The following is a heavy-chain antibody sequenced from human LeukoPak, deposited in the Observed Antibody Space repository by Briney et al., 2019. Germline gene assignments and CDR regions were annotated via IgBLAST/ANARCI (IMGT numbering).Heavy chain of an antibody. V-gene: IGHV3-33*06. CDR3: ANNLDY. CDR2: IWHVGNTK. Sequence: GGSLRLSCSTSGFTFSNYGMHWVRQAPGKGLGWVAVIWHVGNTKYYADSVKGRFTISRDNSKNTLYLQMNSLRAEDTAMYYCANNLDYWGQGTLVTVSS. CDR1: GFTFSNYG. J-gene: IGHJ4*02.